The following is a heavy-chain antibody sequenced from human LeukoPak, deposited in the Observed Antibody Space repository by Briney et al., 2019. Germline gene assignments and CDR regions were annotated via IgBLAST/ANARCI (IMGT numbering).Heavy chain of an antibody. CDR1: GGSISSYY. CDR2: FYSSVTT. J-gene: IGHJ4*02. CDR3: ARGLSPRINMVRGVRPPFRGVFDY. V-gene: IGHV4-4*07. Sequence: PLHTLSLTCTVSGGSISSYYWSWIRQPAGKGLEWLGRFYSSVTTNYNPSLKSRVTMSVDTSKNQFSLKLSSVTAADTAVYYCARGLSPRINMVRGVRPPFRGVFDYWGQGTLVTVSS. D-gene: IGHD3-10*01.